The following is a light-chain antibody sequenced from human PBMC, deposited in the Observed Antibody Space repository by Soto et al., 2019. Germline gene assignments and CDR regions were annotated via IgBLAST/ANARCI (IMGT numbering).Light chain of an antibody. CDR1: QSVSSY. Sequence: EIVLTQSPATLSLSPGERATLSCRASQSVSSYLVWYQQKPGQAPRVLIYDASTRATGIPARFSGSGSGTDFTLTISTLPPEDFAVYYCQQRSVWPLTFGGGTKVEIK. J-gene: IGKJ4*01. V-gene: IGKV3-11*01. CDR3: QQRSVWPLT. CDR2: DAS.